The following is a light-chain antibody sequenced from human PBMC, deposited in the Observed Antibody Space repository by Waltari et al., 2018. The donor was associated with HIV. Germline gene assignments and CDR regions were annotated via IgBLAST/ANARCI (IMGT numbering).Light chain of an antibody. Sequence: AIHLTQSPPSPSASVGDRVTITRRHSQAVSPALACYQQNPGRPPKLLLYDGSILQTGVSLRFSGGGSVTNFSLTVNTLHPEDFATYDGQQYKSFPLTFGQGTRVEIK. CDR3: QQYKSFPLT. CDR2: DGS. CDR1: QAVSPA. J-gene: IGKJ5*01. V-gene: IGKV1-13*02.